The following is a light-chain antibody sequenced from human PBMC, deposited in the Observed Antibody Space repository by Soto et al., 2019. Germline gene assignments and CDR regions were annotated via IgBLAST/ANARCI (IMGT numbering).Light chain of an antibody. Sequence: QSVLTQPPSVSAAXXXKVXXXXXXXXXXXXNNYVSSYQPLPGTAPKLLIYDNNKRPSGIPDRFSGSKSGTSATLGITGLQTGDEADYYCGTWDSSLSAGDYVFGTGTKLTVL. CDR2: DNN. V-gene: IGLV1-51*01. CDR3: GTWDSSLSAGDYV. CDR1: XXXXXNNY. J-gene: IGLJ1*01.